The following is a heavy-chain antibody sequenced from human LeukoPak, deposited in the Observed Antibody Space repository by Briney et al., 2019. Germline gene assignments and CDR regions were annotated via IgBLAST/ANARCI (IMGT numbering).Heavy chain of an antibody. CDR2: IYHSGST. CDR3: ARDPIPPLPLSSSGYPYNWFDP. J-gene: IGHJ5*02. Sequence: SENLSLTCTVSGYSISSGYYWGWIRQPPGKGLEWIGSIYHSGSTYYNPSLKSRVTISVDTSKNQFSLKLSSVTAADTAVFYCARDPIPPLPLSSSGYPYNWFDPWGQGTLVTVSS. D-gene: IGHD3-22*01. CDR1: GYSISSGYY. V-gene: IGHV4-38-2*02.